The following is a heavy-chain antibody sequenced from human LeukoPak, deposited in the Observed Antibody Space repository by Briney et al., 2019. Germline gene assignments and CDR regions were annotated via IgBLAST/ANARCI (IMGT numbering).Heavy chain of an antibody. J-gene: IGHJ4*02. CDR3: TTWAAWATTRDY. D-gene: IGHD5-12*01. CDR2: IKSKTDGGTT. Sequence: GGPLRLSCAASGFTFINAWMTWVRQAPGQGLEWVGHIKSKTDGGTTDYGAPVKGRFTISRDDSKNTLCLQMNSLKNEDTAVYYCTTWAAWATTRDYWGQGTLVTVSS. CDR1: GFTFINAW. V-gene: IGHV3-15*01.